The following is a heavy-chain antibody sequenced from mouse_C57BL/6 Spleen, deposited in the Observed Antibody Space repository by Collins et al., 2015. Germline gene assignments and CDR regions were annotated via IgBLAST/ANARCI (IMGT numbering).Heavy chain of an antibody. Sequence: QVQLQQSGAELVRPGTSVKISCKASGYTFTNYWLGWVKQRPGHGLEWIGDIYPGGGYTNYNEKFKGKATLTADTSSSTAYMQLSSLTSEDSAVYFCARAGTKIRMDYWGQGTSVTVSS. CDR1: GYTFTNYW. CDR2: IYPGGGYT. J-gene: IGHJ4*01. CDR3: ARAGTKIRMDY. V-gene: IGHV1-63*02. D-gene: IGHD4-1*01.